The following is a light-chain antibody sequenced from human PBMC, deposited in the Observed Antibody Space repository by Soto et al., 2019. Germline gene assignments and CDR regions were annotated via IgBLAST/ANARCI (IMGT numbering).Light chain of an antibody. CDR2: GNT. J-gene: IGLJ2*01. CDR3: SSYTTSTTRV. Sequence: QSVPTQPPAMSCTPLHGVTICCTGSSSNIGSTYDVQWYQQLPGTAPKLLIHGNTNRPSGVPDRFSGSKSGNTASLTISGLQAEDEADYYCSSYTTSTTRVFGGGTKVTVL. CDR1: SSNIGSTYD. V-gene: IGLV1-40*01.